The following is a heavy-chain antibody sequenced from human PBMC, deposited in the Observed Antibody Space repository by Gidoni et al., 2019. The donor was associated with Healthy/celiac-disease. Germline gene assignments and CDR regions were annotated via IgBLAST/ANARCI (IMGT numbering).Heavy chain of an antibody. CDR1: GFTFRSYS. D-gene: IGHD3-9*01. J-gene: IGHJ4*02. V-gene: IGHV3-48*02. CDR2: ISSSSSTI. Sequence: EVQLVESGGGLVQPGGSLRLSCAASGFTFRSYSMNWVRQAPGKGLEWVSYISSSSSTIYYADSVKGRFTISRDNAKNSLYLQMNSLRDEDTAVYYCAREKVTYYDILTGYLDYWGQGTLVTVSS. CDR3: AREKVTYYDILTGYLDY.